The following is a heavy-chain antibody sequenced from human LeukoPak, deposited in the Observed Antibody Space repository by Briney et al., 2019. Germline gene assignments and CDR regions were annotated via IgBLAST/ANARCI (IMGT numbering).Heavy chain of an antibody. J-gene: IGHJ4*02. V-gene: IGHV3-21*01. CDR1: GFTFSSYA. D-gene: IGHD3-3*01. Sequence: GGSLRLSCAASGFTFSSYAMSWVRQAPGKGLEWVSSLSGSSSYKYYADSVKGRFTISRDNAKNSLYLQMNSLRAEDTAVYYCARGPDYDFWSGPPPNFDYWGQGTLVTVSS. CDR2: LSGSSSYK. CDR3: ARGPDYDFWSGPPPNFDY.